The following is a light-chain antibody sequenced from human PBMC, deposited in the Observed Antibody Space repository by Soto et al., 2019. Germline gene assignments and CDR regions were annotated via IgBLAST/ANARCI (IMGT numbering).Light chain of an antibody. CDR1: SSNIGNNY. CDR3: GTWDSILSAV. Sequence: QSALTQPPSVSAAPGQKVTISCSGSSSNIGNNYVSWYQQLPGTAPKLLIYDNNKRPSGIPDRFSGSKSGTSATLGITGLQTGDEADYYCGTWDSILSAVFGGGTKLTVL. V-gene: IGLV1-51*01. J-gene: IGLJ2*01. CDR2: DNN.